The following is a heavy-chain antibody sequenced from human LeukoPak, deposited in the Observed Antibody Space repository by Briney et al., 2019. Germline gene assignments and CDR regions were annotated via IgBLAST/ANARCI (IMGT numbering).Heavy chain of an antibody. J-gene: IGHJ4*02. CDR3: AKLEYSSGWEYYFDY. CDR1: GFTFSSYA. CDR2: ISGSGGST. D-gene: IGHD6-19*01. Sequence: PGGSLRLSCAASGFTFSSYAMSWVRQAPGKGLEWVSAISGSGGSTYYADSVKGRFTISRDNSKNTLYLQMNSLRAEDTAVYYCAKLEYSSGWEYYFDYWGQGTLVTVSS. V-gene: IGHV3-23*01.